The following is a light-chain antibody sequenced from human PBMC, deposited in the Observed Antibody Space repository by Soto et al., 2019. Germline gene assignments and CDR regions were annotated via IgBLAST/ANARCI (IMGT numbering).Light chain of an antibody. J-gene: IGKJ4*01. Sequence: EIVMTQSPGTLSWSPGERATLSCGASQSVSNTYLAWYQQKPGQAPRLRIYGASSRAPGIPDRFSGSGSGTDFTLTISRLEPQDFAVYYCQQYGSSTPLTFGGGTKV. CDR2: GAS. CDR1: QSVSNTY. V-gene: IGKV3-20*01. CDR3: QQYGSSTPLT.